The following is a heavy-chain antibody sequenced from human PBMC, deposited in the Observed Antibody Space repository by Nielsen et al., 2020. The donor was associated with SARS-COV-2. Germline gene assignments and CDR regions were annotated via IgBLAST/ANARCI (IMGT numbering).Heavy chain of an antibody. J-gene: IGHJ6*02. CDR2: INPNSGGT. Sequence: ASVKVSCKASGYTFTGYYMHWVRQAPGQGLEWMGRINPNSGGTNYAQKFQVRVTMTRDTSISTAYMELSRLRSDDTAVYYCARDPREVFYDSSGFYYYYGMDVWGQGTTVTVSS. V-gene: IGHV1-2*06. CDR1: GYTFTGYY. CDR3: ARDPREVFYDSSGFYYYYGMDV. D-gene: IGHD3-22*01.